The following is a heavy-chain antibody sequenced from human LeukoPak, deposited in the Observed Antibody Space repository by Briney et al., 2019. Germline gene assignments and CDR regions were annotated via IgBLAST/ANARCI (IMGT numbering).Heavy chain of an antibody. CDR2: ISGSGGST. CDR3: AKDRRGYDSSGYYYVLDAFDI. Sequence: GGSLKLSCAGAGFTFRDYHMFWVRQAPGKGLEWVSAISGSGGSTYYADSVKGRFTISRDNSKNTLYLQMNSLRAEDTAVYYCAKDRRGYDSSGYYYVLDAFDIWGQGTMVTVSS. V-gene: IGHV3-23*01. D-gene: IGHD3-22*01. CDR1: GFTFRDYH. J-gene: IGHJ3*02.